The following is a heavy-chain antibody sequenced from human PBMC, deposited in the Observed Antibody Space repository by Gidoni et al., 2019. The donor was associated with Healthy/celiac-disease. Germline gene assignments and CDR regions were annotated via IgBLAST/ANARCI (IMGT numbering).Heavy chain of an antibody. CDR3: TTEGFRSSSWYSYYYYGMDV. CDR1: GFTFSNAW. D-gene: IGHD6-13*01. Sequence: EVQLVESGGGLVKPGGSLRLSCAASGFTFSNAWMSWVRQAPGKGLEWVGRIKSKTDGGTTDYAAPVKGRFTISRDDSKNTLYLQMNSLKTEDTAVYYCTTEGFRSSSWYSYYYYGMDVWGQGTTVTVSS. V-gene: IGHV3-15*01. CDR2: IKSKTDGGTT. J-gene: IGHJ6*02.